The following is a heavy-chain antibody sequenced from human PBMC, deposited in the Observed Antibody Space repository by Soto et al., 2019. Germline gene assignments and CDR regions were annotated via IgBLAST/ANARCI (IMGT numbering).Heavy chain of an antibody. D-gene: IGHD3-10*01. CDR3: ARERGVRGVIYFHYWYFDL. CDR2: IYYSGST. Sequence: SETLSLTCTVSGGSISSGDYYWSWIRQPPGKGLEWIGYIYYSGSTYYNPSLKSRVTISVDTSKNQFSLKLSSVTAADTAVYYCARERGVRGVIYFHYWYFDLWGRGTLVTVSS. J-gene: IGHJ2*01. V-gene: IGHV4-30-4*01. CDR1: GGSISSGDYY.